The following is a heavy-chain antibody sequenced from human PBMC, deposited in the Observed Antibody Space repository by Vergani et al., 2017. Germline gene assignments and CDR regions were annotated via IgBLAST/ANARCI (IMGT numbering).Heavy chain of an antibody. Sequence: QVQLQESGPGLVKPSGTLSLTCAVSGGSISSSNWWSWVRQPPGKGLEWIGEIYHSGSTNYNPSLKSRVTISVDTSKNQFSLKLSSVTAADTAVYYCARGRIDCSSTSCYTPWFDPWGQGTLVTVSS. CDR2: IYHSGST. CDR3: ARGRIDCSSTSCYTPWFDP. D-gene: IGHD2-2*02. J-gene: IGHJ5*02. V-gene: IGHV4-4*02. CDR1: GGSISSSNW.